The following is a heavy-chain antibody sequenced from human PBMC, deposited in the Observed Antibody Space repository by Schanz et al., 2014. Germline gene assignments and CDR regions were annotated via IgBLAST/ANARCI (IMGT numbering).Heavy chain of an antibody. V-gene: IGHV3-30-3*01. Sequence: GQLAESGGGLVKPGGSLRLSCAASGFTFSTYAMSWVRQAPGKGLEWVAVISYDGSNKYYADSVKGRFTISRDNSKNTLYLQMNTLRAEDTAVYYCARDRGYCSGGSCLTFDYWGQGTLVTVSS. CDR1: GFTFSTYA. CDR3: ARDRGYCSGGSCLTFDY. J-gene: IGHJ4*02. CDR2: ISYDGSNK. D-gene: IGHD2-15*01.